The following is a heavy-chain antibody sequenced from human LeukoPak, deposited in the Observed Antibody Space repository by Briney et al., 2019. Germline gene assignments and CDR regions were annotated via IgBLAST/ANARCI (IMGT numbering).Heavy chain of an antibody. CDR3: ARGLVGTTSVYFDY. J-gene: IGHJ4*02. CDR1: GFTFITYS. Sequence: PGGSLRLSCAVSGFTFITYSMNWVRQAPGKGLEWVSSISSGSGYIYQADSVKGRCTISRDNAKNSLYLQMNSLRAEDTAVYYCARGLVGTTSVYFDYWGQGTLVTVSS. CDR2: ISSGSGYI. V-gene: IGHV3-21*01. D-gene: IGHD1-26*01.